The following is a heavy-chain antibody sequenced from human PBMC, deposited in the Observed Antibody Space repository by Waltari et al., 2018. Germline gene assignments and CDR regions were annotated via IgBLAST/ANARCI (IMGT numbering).Heavy chain of an antibody. CDR2: IYYSGST. CDR3: ARVVRGLTAFDY. V-gene: IGHV4-59*01. D-gene: IGHD3-10*01. J-gene: IGHJ4*02. Sequence: QVQLQESGPGLVKPSETLSLTCTVSGGSISSYCWSWVRQPPGKGLAWIGYIYYSGSTNYNPSLKSRVTISVDTSKNQFSLKLSSVTAADTAVYYCARVVRGLTAFDYWGQGTLVTVSS. CDR1: GGSISSYC.